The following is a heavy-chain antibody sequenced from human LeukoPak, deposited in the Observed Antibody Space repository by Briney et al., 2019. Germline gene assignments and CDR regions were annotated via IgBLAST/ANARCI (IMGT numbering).Heavy chain of an antibody. D-gene: IGHD1-26*01. CDR3: AKGLRWEEWELGPFDY. J-gene: IGHJ4*02. CDR1: GFTFNNHA. Sequence: GGSLRLSCAASGFTFNNHAMTWVRQGPGKGLEWASTISGRADSTFYADSVKGRFTISRDNSKNTVYLQLNNLRDEDTAVYYCAKGLRWEEWELGPFDYWGQGTLVTVSS. CDR2: ISGRADST. V-gene: IGHV3-23*01.